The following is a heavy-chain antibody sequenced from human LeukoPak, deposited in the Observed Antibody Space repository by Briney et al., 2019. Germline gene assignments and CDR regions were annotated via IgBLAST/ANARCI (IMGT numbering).Heavy chain of an antibody. D-gene: IGHD5-18*01. CDR3: ASPMWDTAIHDY. J-gene: IGHJ4*02. CDR1: GFTFSSHW. V-gene: IGHV3-74*01. Sequence: GGSLRLSCAASGFTFSSHWMHWVRQAPGKELVWVSRINSDGSITSYADSVKGRFTISRDNAKDTLYLQMNSLRAEDAAVYYCASPMWDTAIHDYWGQGTLVTVSS. CDR2: INSDGSIT.